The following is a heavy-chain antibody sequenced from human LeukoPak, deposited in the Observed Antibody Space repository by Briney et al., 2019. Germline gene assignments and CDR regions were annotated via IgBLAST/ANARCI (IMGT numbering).Heavy chain of an antibody. V-gene: IGHV1-69*05. CDR2: IIPIFGTA. D-gene: IGHD6-19*01. Sequence: SVKVSCKASGGTFSSYAISWVRQAPGRGLEWMGGIIPIFGTANYAQKFQGRVTITTDESTSTAYMELSSLRSEDTAVYYCARDPRYSSGWYGEFDYWGQGTLVTVSS. CDR3: ARDPRYSSGWYGEFDY. J-gene: IGHJ4*02. CDR1: GGTFSSYA.